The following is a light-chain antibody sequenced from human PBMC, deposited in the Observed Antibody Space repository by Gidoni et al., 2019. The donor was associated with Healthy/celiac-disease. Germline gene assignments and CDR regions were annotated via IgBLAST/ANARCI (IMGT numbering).Light chain of an antibody. V-gene: IGLV3-19*01. CDR3: NSRDSSGNPPYV. J-gene: IGLJ1*01. Sequence: SSDLTQDPAVSVSLGQTVRITCQGDSLRSYYASWYQQKPGQAPVLVIYGKNNRPPGSPDRFSGASSGNTASLTITGAQAEDEADYYCNSRDSSGNPPYVFGTGTKVTVL. CDR1: SLRSYY. CDR2: GKN.